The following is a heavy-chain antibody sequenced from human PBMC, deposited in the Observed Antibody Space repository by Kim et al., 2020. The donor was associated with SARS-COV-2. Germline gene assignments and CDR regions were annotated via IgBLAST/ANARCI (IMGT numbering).Heavy chain of an antibody. J-gene: IGHJ6*02. V-gene: IGHV3-33*01. CDR3: ATQAMVYCYCMDV. D-gene: IGHD5-18*01. Sequence: YYADSVEGRFTSSRDNSKNTLYLQMNSLRAEDTAVYYCATQAMVYCYCMDVWGQGTTVTVSS.